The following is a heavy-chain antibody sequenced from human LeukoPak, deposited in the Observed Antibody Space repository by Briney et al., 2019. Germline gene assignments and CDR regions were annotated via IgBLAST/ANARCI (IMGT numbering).Heavy chain of an antibody. D-gene: IGHD5-18*01. Sequence: GASLQISCKGSGYSFTSYWIGWVRQLPGKGLEWMGIIYPGDSDTSYSPSFQGRVTISADKSISTAYLQWSSLKASDTAMYYCARRGYSYGSEFDYWGQGTLVTVSS. CDR1: GYSFTSYW. CDR3: ARRGYSYGSEFDY. CDR2: IYPGDSDT. J-gene: IGHJ4*02. V-gene: IGHV5-51*01.